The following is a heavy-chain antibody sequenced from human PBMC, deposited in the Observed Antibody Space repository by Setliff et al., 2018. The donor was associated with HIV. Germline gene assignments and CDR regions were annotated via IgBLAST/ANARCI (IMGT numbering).Heavy chain of an antibody. J-gene: IGHJ4*02. Sequence: SETLSLTCTVSGGSISSGTYFWSWIRQPAGKGLERIGHIHTSGNANYNPSLNSRVTISVDTSKNHFTLKLSSVTAADTAVYYCARSLLPSITVAGTIGYWGQGSLVTVSS. CDR2: IHTSGNA. CDR1: GGSISSGTYF. CDR3: ARSLLPSITVAGTIGY. D-gene: IGHD6-19*01. V-gene: IGHV4-61*09.